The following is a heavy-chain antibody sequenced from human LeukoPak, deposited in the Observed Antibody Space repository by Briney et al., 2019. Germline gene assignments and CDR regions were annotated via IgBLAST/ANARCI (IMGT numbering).Heavy chain of an antibody. CDR1: GGSITFSSYF. D-gene: IGHD3-10*01. J-gene: IGHJ4*02. Sequence: SETLSLTCTVSGGSITFSSYFWGWIRQPPGKGLEWIGTIYYSGSTFYSPSLKSRVTISLHTSKNQFPLRLNSVTAADTAVYYCAARRFGELLHIDYWGQGTLVTVSS. CDR3: AARRFGELLHIDY. CDR2: IYYSGST. V-gene: IGHV4-39*01.